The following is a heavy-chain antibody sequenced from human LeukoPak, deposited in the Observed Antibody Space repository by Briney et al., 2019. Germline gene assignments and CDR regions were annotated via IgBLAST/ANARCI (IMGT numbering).Heavy chain of an antibody. V-gene: IGHV4-30-2*01. CDR2: IYHSGST. CDR3: ARGKYYYDSSGYYYPDTHFDY. J-gene: IGHJ4*02. D-gene: IGHD3-22*01. CDR1: GGSISSGGYS. Sequence: SETLSLTCAVSGGSISSGGYSWSWIRQPPGKGLEWIGYIYHSGSTYYNPSLKSRVTISVDRSKNQFSLKLSSVTAADTAVYYCARGKYYYDSSGYYYPDTHFDYWGQGTLVTVSS.